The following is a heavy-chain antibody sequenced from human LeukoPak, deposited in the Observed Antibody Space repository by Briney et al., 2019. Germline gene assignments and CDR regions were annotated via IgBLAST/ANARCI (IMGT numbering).Heavy chain of an antibody. V-gene: IGHV3-23*01. CDR3: AKDIVGARGHDAFDI. CDR2: ISGSGGST. D-gene: IGHD1-26*01. J-gene: IGHJ3*02. Sequence: GGSLRLSCAASGFTFSSYAMSWVRQAPGKGLEWVSAISGSGGSTYYAASVKGRFTISRDNSKNTLYLQMNSLRAEDTAVYYCAKDIVGARGHDAFDIWGQGTMVTVSS. CDR1: GFTFSSYA.